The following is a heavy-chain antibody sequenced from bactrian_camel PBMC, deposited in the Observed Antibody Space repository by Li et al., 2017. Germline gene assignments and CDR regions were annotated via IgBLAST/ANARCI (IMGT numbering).Heavy chain of an antibody. D-gene: IGHD1*01. CDR1: GFTFSNFW. Sequence: HVQLVESGGGLVQPGGSLRLSCAASGFTFSNFWMYWVRQAPGKGLEWVSTLHSDDSRTYYTAPVKGRFTISRDNAKNTLYLQLNSLKTEDTAMYYCTSAGFFTTMPAGSEWGQGTQVTVS. J-gene: IGHJ4*01. CDR2: LHSDDSRT. V-gene: IGHV3S6*01. CDR3: TSAGFFTTMPAGSE.